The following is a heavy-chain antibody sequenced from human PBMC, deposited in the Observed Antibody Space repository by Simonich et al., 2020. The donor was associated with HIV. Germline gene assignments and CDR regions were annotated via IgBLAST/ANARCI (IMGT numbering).Heavy chain of an antibody. J-gene: IGHJ4*02. CDR1: GFTFSSYS. Sequence: EVQLVESGGGLVKPGGSLRLSCAASGFTFSSYSMNWVRQAPGKGLGWVSSISRGSSYIDYADSLKGRFTISRDNAKNSLYLQMNSLRAEDTAVYYCAKDYGSGSYAIDYWGQGTLVTVSS. V-gene: IGHV3-21*01. D-gene: IGHD3-10*01. CDR3: AKDYGSGSYAIDY. CDR2: ISRGSSYI.